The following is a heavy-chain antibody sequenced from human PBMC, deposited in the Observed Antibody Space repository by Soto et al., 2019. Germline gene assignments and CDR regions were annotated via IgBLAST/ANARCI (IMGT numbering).Heavy chain of an antibody. D-gene: IGHD2-2*01. V-gene: IGHV5-10-1*01. J-gene: IGHJ5*02. CDR3: ARIYFTTTTCDCWLDP. Sequence: PGESLKISCTGFGYTFTTFWIGWVRQMPGKGLEWVGRIYPGDTYATYSPSFQGHVTLSADKATSTAYLQGSSPKASDTAMDFCARIYFTTTTCDCWLDPWGQGTLVTVYS. CDR2: IYPGDTYA. CDR1: GYTFTTFW.